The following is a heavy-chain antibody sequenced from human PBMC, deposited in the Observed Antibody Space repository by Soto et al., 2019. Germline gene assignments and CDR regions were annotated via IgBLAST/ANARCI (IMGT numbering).Heavy chain of an antibody. CDR1: GFTFSNYA. CDR2: ISHDGSQQ. D-gene: IGHD3-22*01. J-gene: IGHJ4*02. V-gene: IGHV3-30-3*01. Sequence: QVELVESGGGVVQPGSSLRLSCAASGFTFSNYALHWVRQAPGKGPEWVAAISHDGSQQYYADSVKGLFTISRDNAKKRLYLQMNSLRAEDTAVLYCARVRWAMMRVSYCDDYGQGTRVTISS. CDR3: ARVRWAMMRVSYCDD.